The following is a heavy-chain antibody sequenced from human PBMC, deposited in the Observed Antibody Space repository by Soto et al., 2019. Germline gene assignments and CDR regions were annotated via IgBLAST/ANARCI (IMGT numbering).Heavy chain of an antibody. J-gene: IGHJ1*01. CDR2: IWYDGSNK. D-gene: IGHD6-19*01. CDR3: ARGPYSSGWYLYFQH. V-gene: IGHV3-33*01. CDR1: GFTFSSYG. Sequence: QVQLVESGGGVVQPGRSLRLSCAASGFTFSSYGMHWVRQAPGKGLEWVAVIWYDGSNKYYADSVKGRFTISRDNSKNKLYLQMNSLRAEDTAVYYCARGPYSSGWYLYFQHWGQGTLVTVSS.